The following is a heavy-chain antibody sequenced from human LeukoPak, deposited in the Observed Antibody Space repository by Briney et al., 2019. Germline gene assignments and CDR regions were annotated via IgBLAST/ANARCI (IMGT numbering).Heavy chain of an antibody. J-gene: IGHJ5*02. Sequence: GGSLRLSCAASGFTFSTNHMTWVRQAPGKGPEWVSVIYSDGNTYYADSVKGRFTITRDNSKNTLYLQMNSLRAEDTAVYYCVRDLTWGQGTLVTVSS. CDR2: IYSDGNT. CDR1: GFTFSTNH. V-gene: IGHV3-53*01. CDR3: VRDLT.